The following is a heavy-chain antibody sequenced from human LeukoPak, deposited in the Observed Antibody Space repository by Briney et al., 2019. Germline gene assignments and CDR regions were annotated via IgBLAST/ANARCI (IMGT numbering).Heavy chain of an antibody. V-gene: IGHV4-59*01. Sequence: KSSETLSLTCTVSGGSISSYYWSWIRQPPGKGLEWIGYIYYSGSTNYNPSLKSRVTISVDTSKNQFSLKLSFVTAADTAVYYCAKDRGIAAHSGLVWYFDLWGRGTLVTVSS. D-gene: IGHD6-13*01. CDR1: GGSISSYY. J-gene: IGHJ2*01. CDR2: IYYSGST. CDR3: AKDRGIAAHSGLVWYFDL.